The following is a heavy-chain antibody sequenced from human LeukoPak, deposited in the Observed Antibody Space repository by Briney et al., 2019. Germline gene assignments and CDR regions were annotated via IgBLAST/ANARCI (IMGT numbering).Heavy chain of an antibody. V-gene: IGHV1-24*01. CDR2: FDPEDGET. CDR1: GYTLTELS. Sequence: ASVKVSCKVSGYTLTELSMHWVRQAPGKGLEWMGGFDPEDGETIYAQKFQGRATMTEDTSTDTAYMELSSLRSEDTAVYYCATEYCSSTSCYWSYWGQGTLVTVSS. J-gene: IGHJ4*02. D-gene: IGHD2-2*01. CDR3: ATEYCSSTSCYWSY.